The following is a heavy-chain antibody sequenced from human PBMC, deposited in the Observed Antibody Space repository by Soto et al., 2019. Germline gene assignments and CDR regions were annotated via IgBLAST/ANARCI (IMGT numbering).Heavy chain of an antibody. J-gene: IGHJ4*02. CDR2: INHDGGST. CDR3: AIYSGKHQGPSDY. D-gene: IGHD1-26*01. V-gene: IGHV3-74*01. CDR1: GFTFSSYW. Sequence: GGSLRLSCVASGFTFSSYWMHWVRQPPGKGLVWVSRINHDGGSTTYAGSVKGRFTISRDNAKNTLYLQMNSLRAEDTAVYFCAIYSGKHQGPSDYWGQGTLVTVSS.